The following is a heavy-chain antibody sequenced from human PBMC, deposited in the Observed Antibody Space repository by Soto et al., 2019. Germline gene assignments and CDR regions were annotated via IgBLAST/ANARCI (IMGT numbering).Heavy chain of an antibody. Sequence: PGGSPRLSCAASGFTFGSYWMTWVRQAPGKGLEWVANINQDGSDKNYVDSVKGRFTISRDNAKNSLYLQMNSLRVEDTAVYYCARERVADYWGQGTLVTVSS. CDR2: INQDGSDK. CDR3: ARERVADY. V-gene: IGHV3-7*01. J-gene: IGHJ4*02. CDR1: GFTFGSYW.